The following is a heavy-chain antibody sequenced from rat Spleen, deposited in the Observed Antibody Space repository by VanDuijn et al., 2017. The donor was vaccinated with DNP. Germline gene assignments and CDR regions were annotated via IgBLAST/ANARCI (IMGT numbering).Heavy chain of an antibody. Sequence: EVQLVESGGGLVQPGRSLKLSCAASGFTFSYYGMVWVRQAPTKGLEWVATISTSGGSTYYRDSVKGRFTLSRDNAKSTLSLQMDSLRSEDTATYYCTREGVHNSVSFDFWGQGVTVTVSS. CDR1: GFTFSYYG. V-gene: IGHV5-19*01. CDR2: ISTSGGST. D-gene: IGHD4-3*01. CDR3: TREGVHNSVSFDF. J-gene: IGHJ2*01.